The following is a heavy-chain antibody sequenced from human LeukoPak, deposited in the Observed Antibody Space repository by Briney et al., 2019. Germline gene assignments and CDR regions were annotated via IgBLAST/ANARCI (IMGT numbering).Heavy chain of an antibody. J-gene: IGHJ4*02. CDR1: GLTFSSYW. Sequence: GGTLRLSCAASGLTFSSYWMHWVRQAPGKGLVWVSRINSDGSSTSYADSVKGRFTISRDNAKNTLYLQMNSLRAEDTAVYYCARRSSGSPPYYFGYWGQGTLVTVSS. V-gene: IGHV3-74*01. CDR2: INSDGSST. CDR3: ARRSSGSPPYYFGY. D-gene: IGHD1-26*01.